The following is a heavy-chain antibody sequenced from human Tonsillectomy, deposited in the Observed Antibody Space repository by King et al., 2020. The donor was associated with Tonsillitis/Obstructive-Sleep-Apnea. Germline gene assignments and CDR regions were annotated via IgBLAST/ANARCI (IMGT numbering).Heavy chain of an antibody. J-gene: IGHJ6*02. CDR2: IDPSDSYT. V-gene: IGHV5-10-1*03. CDR1: GYSFTSYW. D-gene: IGHD3-22*01. CDR3: VRVITSYYSYGMDV. Sequence: VQLVESGAEVKKPGESLRISCKGSGYSFTSYWISWVRQMPGKGLEWMGRIDPSDSYTNYSPSFQGHVIISADKSISTAYLQWSSLKASDTAMYYCVRVITSYYSYGMDVWGQGTTVTVSS.